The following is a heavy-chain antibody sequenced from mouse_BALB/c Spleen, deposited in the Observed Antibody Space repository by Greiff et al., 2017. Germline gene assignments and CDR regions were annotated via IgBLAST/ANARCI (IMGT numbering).Heavy chain of an antibody. V-gene: IGHV3-2*02. CDR2: ISYSGST. Sequence: EVQLQESGPGLVKPSQSLTLTCTATGYSITSYYVWYWSRQLPGNRLEWIDYISYSGSTNYNQSLKSRFSITRDTSKNQIFLQLNSVTTEDTATYDCGSKGWVIFMDYWGQGTTVTVSS. J-gene: IGHJ4*01. D-gene: IGHD2-1*01. CDR3: GSKGWVIFMDY. CDR1: GYSITSYYV.